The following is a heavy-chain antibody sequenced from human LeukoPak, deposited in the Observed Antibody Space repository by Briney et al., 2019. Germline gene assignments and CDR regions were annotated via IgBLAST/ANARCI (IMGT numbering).Heavy chain of an antibody. Sequence: GGSLRHSCTASGFSVSDNYMTWVRQAPGKGLGWVSVIYTAGTRYYADSVRGRFTISRDSSKNTLYLQMNDLRVEDTAAYYCARVYDYVWGSYRDPYFDYWGQGTLVTVSS. CDR1: GFSVSDNY. D-gene: IGHD3-16*02. V-gene: IGHV3-66*02. J-gene: IGHJ4*02. CDR2: IYTAGTR. CDR3: ARVYDYVWGSYRDPYFDY.